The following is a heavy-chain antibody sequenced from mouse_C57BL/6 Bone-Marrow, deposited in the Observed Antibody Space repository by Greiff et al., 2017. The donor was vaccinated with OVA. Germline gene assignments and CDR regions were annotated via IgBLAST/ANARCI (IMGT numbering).Heavy chain of an antibody. D-gene: IGHD2-1*01. CDR2: IYPGDGDT. CDR1: GYAFSSSW. Sequence: VQLQQSGPELVKPGASVKISCKASGYAFSSSWMNWVKQRPGKGLEWIGRIYPGDGDTNYNGKFKGKATLTADKSSSTAYMQLSSLTSEDAAVYVGASYYGNPAWFAYWGQGTLVTVSA. CDR3: ASYYGNPAWFAY. J-gene: IGHJ3*01. V-gene: IGHV1-82*01.